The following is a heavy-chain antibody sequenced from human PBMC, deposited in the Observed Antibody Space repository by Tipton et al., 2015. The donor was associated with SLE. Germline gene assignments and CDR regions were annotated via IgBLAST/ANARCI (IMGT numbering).Heavy chain of an antibody. D-gene: IGHD4-17*01. J-gene: IGHJ4*02. Sequence: TLSLTCAVYGGSFSGYYWSWIRQPPGKGLEWIGEINHSGSTNHSGSTKYNPSLKSRVTIPVDTSKNQFSLKLSSVTAADTAVYYCARLYGDYSAFDYWGQGTLVTVSS. CDR2: INHSGSTNHSGST. V-gene: IGHV4-34*01. CDR1: GGSFSGYY. CDR3: ARLYGDYSAFDY.